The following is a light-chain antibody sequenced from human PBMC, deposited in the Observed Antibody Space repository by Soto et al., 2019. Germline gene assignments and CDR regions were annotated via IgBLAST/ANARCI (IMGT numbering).Light chain of an antibody. V-gene: IGKV3-11*01. CDR2: DAS. Sequence: EIMLTQSPATLSLSPGDRATLSCRASQSVSRSLTWYQQKPGQAPRLLIYDASTRATGIPPRFSGSGSGTDFTLTISSLEPEDFAVYYCQQRSNSFGGGTKVEIK. J-gene: IGKJ4*01. CDR1: QSVSRS. CDR3: QQRSNS.